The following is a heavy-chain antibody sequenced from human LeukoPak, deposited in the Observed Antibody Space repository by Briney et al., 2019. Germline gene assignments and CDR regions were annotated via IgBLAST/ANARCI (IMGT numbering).Heavy chain of an antibody. J-gene: IGHJ4*02. Sequence: GGSLGLSCAASGFIFSSYAMSWVRQAPGKGLEWVSAISDNSGSTYYADSVRGRFTISRDNSKNTLYLQMNSLRAEDTAVYYCAKKGVVVMPPFDCWGQGTLVTVSS. D-gene: IGHD3-22*01. CDR1: GFIFSSYA. CDR3: AKKGVVVMPPFDC. CDR2: ISDNSGST. V-gene: IGHV3-23*01.